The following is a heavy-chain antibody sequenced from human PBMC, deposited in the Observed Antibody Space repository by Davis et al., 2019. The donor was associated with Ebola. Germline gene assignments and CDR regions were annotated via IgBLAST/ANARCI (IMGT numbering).Heavy chain of an antibody. CDR3: ARDLYYDSSGYLVSPGVFDY. D-gene: IGHD3-22*01. CDR2: LYRGSSRT. Sequence: PGGSLRLSCAASGFTFSNYAMGWVRQAPGKGLEWVASLYRGSSRTYYADSVKGRFTISRDNAKNSLYLQMNSLRAEDTAVYYCARDLYYDSSGYLVSPGVFDYWGQGTLVTVSS. CDR1: GFTFSNYA. J-gene: IGHJ4*02. V-gene: IGHV3-23*03.